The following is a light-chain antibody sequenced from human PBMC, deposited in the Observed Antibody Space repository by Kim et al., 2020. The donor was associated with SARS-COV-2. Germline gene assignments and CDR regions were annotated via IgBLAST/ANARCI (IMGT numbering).Light chain of an antibody. CDR1: QSVLYSSNNRNY. CDR2: WAS. CDR3: QQYYSTPHT. J-gene: IGKJ2*01. V-gene: IGKV4-1*01. Sequence: ATINCKSSQSVLYSSNNRNYLAWYQQNPGQPPRLLIDWASTRESGVPDRFGGSGSGTDFTLTISSLQAEDVAVYYCQQYYSTPHTFGQGTKVDIK.